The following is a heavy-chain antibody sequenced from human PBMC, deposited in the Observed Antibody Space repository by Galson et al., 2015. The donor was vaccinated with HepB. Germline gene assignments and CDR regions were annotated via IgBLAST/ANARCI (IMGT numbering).Heavy chain of an antibody. CDR3: AKGPGGIAAAGTGTDY. CDR2: ISGSGGST. Sequence: SLRLSCAASGFTFSSYAMSWVRQAPGKGLEWVSAISGSGGSTYYADSVKGRFTISRDNSKNTLYLQMNSLRAEDTAVYYCAKGPGGIAAAGTGTDYWGQGTLVTVSS. J-gene: IGHJ4*02. V-gene: IGHV3-23*01. CDR1: GFTFSSYA. D-gene: IGHD6-13*01.